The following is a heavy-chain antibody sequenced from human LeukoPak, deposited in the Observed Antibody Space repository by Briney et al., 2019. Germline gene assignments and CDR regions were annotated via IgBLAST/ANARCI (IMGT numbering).Heavy chain of an antibody. J-gene: IGHJ4*02. CDR2: IYYSGST. V-gene: IGHV4-59*01. CDR3: GRGDGDYVSY. Sequence: SETLSLTCTVSGGSISSYYWSWIRQPPGKGLEWIGYIYYSGSTNYNPSLKSRVTISVDTSKNQFSLKLSSVTAADTAVYYCGRGDGDYVSYWGQGTLVTVSS. CDR1: GGSISSYY. D-gene: IGHD4-17*01.